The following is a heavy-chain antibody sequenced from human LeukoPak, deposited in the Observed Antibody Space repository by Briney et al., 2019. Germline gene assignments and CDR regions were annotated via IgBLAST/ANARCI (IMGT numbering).Heavy chain of an antibody. CDR2: ISGSGRTT. J-gene: IGHJ4*02. D-gene: IGHD3-10*02. V-gene: IGHV3-23*01. Sequence: GGSLRLSCAASGFTFSDYAVSWVRQAPGKGLEWVSGISGSGRTTYYAVSVKGRFVISRDNSKNTLYLQMNSLRAEDTAVYYCARMFRDDYWGQGTLVTVSS. CDR3: ARMFRDDY. CDR1: GFTFSDYA.